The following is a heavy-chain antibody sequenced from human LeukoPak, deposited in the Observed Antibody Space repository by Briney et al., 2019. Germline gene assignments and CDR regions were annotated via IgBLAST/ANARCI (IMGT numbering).Heavy chain of an antibody. V-gene: IGHV3-74*01. CDR2: INSDGSST. D-gene: IGHD1-26*01. CDR3: VSGSYSYHDAFDI. J-gene: IGHJ3*02. Sequence: GGSLRLSCAASGFTFSSYWMHWVRQAPGKGLVWVSRINSDGSSTSYADSVEGRFTISRDNAKNTLYLQMNSLRAEDTAVYYCVSGSYSYHDAFDIWGQGTMVTVSS. CDR1: GFTFSSYW.